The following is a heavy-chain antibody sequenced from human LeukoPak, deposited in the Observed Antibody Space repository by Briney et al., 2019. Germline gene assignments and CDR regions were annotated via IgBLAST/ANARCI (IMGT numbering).Heavy chain of an antibody. J-gene: IGHJ3*02. Sequence: PSETLSLTCTVSGGSISNDYWGWVRQPAGKGLEWIGHIYITGTSNYNPSLQSRVTMSLDTSKNKFSLKLTSVTAADTAVYYCAKLAPRGGFDIWGQGTMVTVFS. CDR1: GGSISNDY. CDR3: AKLAPRGGFDI. D-gene: IGHD3-3*02. CDR2: IYITGTS. V-gene: IGHV4-4*07.